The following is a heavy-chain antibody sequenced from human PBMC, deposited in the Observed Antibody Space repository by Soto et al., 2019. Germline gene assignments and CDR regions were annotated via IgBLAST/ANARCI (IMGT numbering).Heavy chain of an antibody. CDR2: IYYSGST. Sequence: PSETLCLTCTVSGGTISSYYWSWIRQPPGKGLEWIGYIYYSGSTNYNPSLKSRVTISVDTSKNQFSLKLSSVTAADTAVYYCARLRYYGSGSSHAFEIWGQGTMVTVSS. V-gene: IGHV4-59*08. CDR1: GGTISSYY. CDR3: ARLRYYGSGSSHAFEI. J-gene: IGHJ3*02. D-gene: IGHD3-10*01.